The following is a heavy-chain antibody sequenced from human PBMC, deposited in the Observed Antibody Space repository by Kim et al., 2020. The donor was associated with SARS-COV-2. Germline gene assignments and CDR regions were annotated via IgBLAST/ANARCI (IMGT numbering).Heavy chain of an antibody. D-gene: IGHD1-1*01. Sequence: YNDYAVSVKDRITIIPDASKNQFSLQLNSVTPEDTAVYYCARVRTNGVDYWGQGTLVTISS. CDR2: YN. J-gene: IGHJ4*02. CDR3: ARVRTNGVDY. V-gene: IGHV6-1*01.